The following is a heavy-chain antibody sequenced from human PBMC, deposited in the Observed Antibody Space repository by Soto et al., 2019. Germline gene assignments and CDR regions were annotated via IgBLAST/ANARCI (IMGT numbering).Heavy chain of an antibody. CDR3: ARREIQGPIDY. V-gene: IGHV4-28*01. J-gene: IGHJ4*02. Sequence: QVQLQESGPGLVKPSDTLSLTWAVSVYSISSSNWWGWILQPPGKGLEWIGYIYYSGNTYYNPSLKSRVTMSVDTPKNQFSLKLTSVTAVDTAVYYCARREIQGPIDYWGQGTLVTVSS. CDR1: VYSISSSNW. CDR2: IYYSGNT. D-gene: IGHD1-26*01.